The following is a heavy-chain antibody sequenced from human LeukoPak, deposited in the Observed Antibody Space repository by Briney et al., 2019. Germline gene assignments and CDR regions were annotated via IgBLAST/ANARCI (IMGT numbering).Heavy chain of an antibody. V-gene: IGHV1-18*01. J-gene: IGHJ4*02. CDR3: AREKNFYDSSDPKYYFDY. Sequence: ASVKVSCKASGYTFTNYGISWVRQAPGQGLEWMGWISAYNGNTSYAQKLQGRVTMTTDTSTSTAYMELRSLRSDDTAVYYCAREKNFYDSSDPKYYFDYWGQGTLVAVSS. CDR1: GYTFTNYG. CDR2: ISAYNGNT. D-gene: IGHD3-22*01.